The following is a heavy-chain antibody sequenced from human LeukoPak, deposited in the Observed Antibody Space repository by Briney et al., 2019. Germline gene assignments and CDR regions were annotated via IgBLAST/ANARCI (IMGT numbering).Heavy chain of an antibody. CDR2: ISGSGGST. CDR1: GFTFSSYA. Sequence: QPGGSLRLSCAASGFTFSSYAMSWVRQAPGKGLEWVSAISGSGGSTYYADSVKGRFTISRDNSKNTLYLQMNGLRAEDTAVYYCAKSPYSSSWYRGDDYYYYYYGMDVWGQGTTVTVSS. D-gene: IGHD6-13*01. V-gene: IGHV3-23*01. CDR3: AKSPYSSSWYRGDDYYYYYYGMDV. J-gene: IGHJ6*02.